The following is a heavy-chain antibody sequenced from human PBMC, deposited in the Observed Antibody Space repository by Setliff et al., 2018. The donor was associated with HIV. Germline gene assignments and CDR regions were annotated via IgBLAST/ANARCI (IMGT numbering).Heavy chain of an antibody. D-gene: IGHD1-26*01. CDR3: ARDRGGSYTPLDF. CDR1: GFTFSTNA. Sequence: PGGSLRLSCAASGFTFSTNAMNWVRQAPGKGLEWVSGISAGGGSTYYADSVKGRFTISRDNSKNSLYLQLNSLRAEDTAVYYCARDRGGSYTPLDFWGQGTLVTVSS. CDR2: ISAGGGST. V-gene: IGHV3-23*01. J-gene: IGHJ4*02.